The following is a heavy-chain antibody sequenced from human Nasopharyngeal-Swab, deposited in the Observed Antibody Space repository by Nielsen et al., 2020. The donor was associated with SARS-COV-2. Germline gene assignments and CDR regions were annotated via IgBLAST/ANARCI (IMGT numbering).Heavy chain of an antibody. CDR2: INPSGGST. Sequence: WVRQAPGQGLEWMGIINPSGGSTSYAQKFQGRVTMTRDTSTSTVYMELSSLRSEDTAVYYCAREIVGASYYYYSLDVWGQRTTVTVSS. D-gene: IGHD1-26*01. CDR3: AREIVGASYYYYSLDV. J-gene: IGHJ6*02. V-gene: IGHV1-46*01.